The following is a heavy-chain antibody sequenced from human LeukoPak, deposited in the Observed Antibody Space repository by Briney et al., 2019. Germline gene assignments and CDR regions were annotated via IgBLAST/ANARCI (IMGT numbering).Heavy chain of an antibody. CDR1: GGTFSSYA. CDR2: IIPIFGTA. J-gene: IGHJ5*02. D-gene: IGHD6-6*01. V-gene: IGHV1-69*13. Sequence: ASVKVSCKASGGTFSSYAISWVRQAPGQGLEWMGGIIPIFGTANYAQKFQGRVTITADESTSTAYMELSSLRSEDTAVYYCARVGIWDRRARFDPWGQGTLVTVSS. CDR3: ARVGIWDRRARFDP.